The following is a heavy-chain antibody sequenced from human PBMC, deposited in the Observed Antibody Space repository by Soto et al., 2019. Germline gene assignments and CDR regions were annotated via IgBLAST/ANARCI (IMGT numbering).Heavy chain of an antibody. CDR1: GFTFNIYA. Sequence: GGSLRLSCAASGFTFNIYAMSWVRQAPGKGLEWVSGISHSGVTTYYAGSVKGRFTISRDNSKNTLHLQMNNLRAEDTALYYCTKDKTDTPIIERASYAVDVWGQGTTVTVSS. J-gene: IGHJ6*02. D-gene: IGHD5-18*01. CDR2: ISHSGVTT. V-gene: IGHV3-23*01. CDR3: TKDKTDTPIIERASYAVDV.